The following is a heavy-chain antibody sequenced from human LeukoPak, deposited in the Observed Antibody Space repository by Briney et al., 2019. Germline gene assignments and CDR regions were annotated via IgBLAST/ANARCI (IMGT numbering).Heavy chain of an antibody. CDR1: GFNLSDRY. D-gene: IGHD6-19*01. CDR2: TRNKVNSYNT. Sequence: PGGSLRLSCAASGFNLSDRYMDWVRQAPGKGLEWVGRTRNKVNSYNTEYAASVKGRFTISRDDSKNSLYLQMNSLRTEDTAVYYCARVGYRSGWYVDYWGQGTLVTVSS. CDR3: ARVGYRSGWYVDY. V-gene: IGHV3-72*01. J-gene: IGHJ4*02.